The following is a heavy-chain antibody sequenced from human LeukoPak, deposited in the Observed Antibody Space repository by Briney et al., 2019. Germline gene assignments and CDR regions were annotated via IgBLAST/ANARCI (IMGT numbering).Heavy chain of an antibody. V-gene: IGHV3-48*01. D-gene: IGHD2-15*01. CDR2: ISSSSTI. J-gene: IGHJ4*02. CDR1: GFTFSSYA. Sequence: GGSLRLSCAASGFTFSSYAMSWVRQAPGKGLEWVSYISSSSTIYYADSVKGRFTISRDNAKNSLYLQMNSLRAEDTAVYYCARVSGSAGLALFDYWGQGTLVTVSS. CDR3: ARVSGSAGLALFDY.